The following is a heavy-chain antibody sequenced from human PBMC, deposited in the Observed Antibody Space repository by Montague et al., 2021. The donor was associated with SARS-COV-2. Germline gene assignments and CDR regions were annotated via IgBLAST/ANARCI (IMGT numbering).Heavy chain of an antibody. CDR1: GGSFSGYY. CDR2: ISYDGSNK. D-gene: IGHD3-9*01. Sequence: LSLTCAVYGGSFSGYYWSWIRQPPGKGLEWVAVISYDGSNKYYADSVKGRFTISRDNSKNTLYLQMNSLRAEDTAVYYCARDATYYDILTGYPAFDYYYYYYMDVWGKGTTVTVSS. J-gene: IGHJ6*03. CDR3: ARDATYYDILTGYPAFDYYYYYYMDV. V-gene: IGHV3-30*03.